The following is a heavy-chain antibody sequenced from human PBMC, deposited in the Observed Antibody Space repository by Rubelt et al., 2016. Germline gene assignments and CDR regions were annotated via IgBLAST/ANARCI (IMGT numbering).Heavy chain of an antibody. CDR2: INPNGGNT. CDR3: AREIIAAAGFDY. CDR1: GYTFTSYL. Sequence: QVQLVQSGAEVKKPGASVKVSCKASGYTFTSYLMVWVRQAPGQGLECLGTINPNGGNTNYAQNLQGRVSRTRDTATSTVYMELSSLRAEDTAVYYCAREIIAAAGFDYWGQGTLVTVSS. J-gene: IGHJ4*02. D-gene: IGHD6-25*01. V-gene: IGHV1-46*04.